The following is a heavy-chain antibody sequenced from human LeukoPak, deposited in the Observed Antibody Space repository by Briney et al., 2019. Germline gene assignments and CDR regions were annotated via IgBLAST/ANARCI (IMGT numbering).Heavy chain of an antibody. J-gene: IGHJ3*02. D-gene: IGHD4/OR15-4a*01. CDR2: IDSDGITT. Sequence: PGGSLRLSCAVSGLTFSNFWMHWVRHAPGKGLVWVSGIDSDGITTRYADSVKGRFTISRDNAKNTLYLQMNSLRAEDTAVYYCARTDGASDAFDIWGQGTMVTVSS. CDR3: ARTDGASDAFDI. CDR1: GLTFSNFW. V-gene: IGHV3-74*01.